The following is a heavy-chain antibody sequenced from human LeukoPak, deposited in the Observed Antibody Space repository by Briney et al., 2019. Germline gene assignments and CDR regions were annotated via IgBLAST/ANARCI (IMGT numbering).Heavy chain of an antibody. Sequence: GGSLRLSCAASGFTFSSYGMHWVRQAPGKGLEWVSVTYTGGNSYYADSVKGRFIISRDISKNTLYLQMNSLRAEDSALYYCARGGRGSAAVVAPRSFDIWGQGTMVTVSS. CDR1: GFTFSSYG. D-gene: IGHD3-22*01. CDR3: ARGGRGSAAVVAPRSFDI. J-gene: IGHJ3*02. CDR2: TYTGGNS. V-gene: IGHV3-53*01.